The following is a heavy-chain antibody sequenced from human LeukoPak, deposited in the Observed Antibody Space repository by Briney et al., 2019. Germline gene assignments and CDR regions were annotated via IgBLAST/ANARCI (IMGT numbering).Heavy chain of an antibody. CDR3: ARHGTVPAAITWDYYFDY. CDR2: IIPIFGTA. V-gene: IGHV1-69*13. J-gene: IGHJ4*02. D-gene: IGHD2-2*01. CDR1: GGTFSSYA. Sequence: SVKVSCKASGGTFSSYAISWVRQAPGQGLEWMGGIIPIFGTANYAQEFQGRVTITADESTSTAYMELSSLRSEDTAVYYCARHGTVPAAITWDYYFDYWGQGTLVTVSS.